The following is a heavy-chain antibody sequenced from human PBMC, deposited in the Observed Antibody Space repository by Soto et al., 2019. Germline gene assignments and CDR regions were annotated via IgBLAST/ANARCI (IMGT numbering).Heavy chain of an antibody. CDR1: GFSLSTSGMC. CDR2: IDWDDDK. D-gene: IGHD1-1*01. V-gene: IGHV2-70*11. CDR3: ARMLVQLERSDESTFDY. Sequence: SGPTLVKPTQTLTLTCTFSGFSLSTSGMCVSWIRQPPGKALEWLARIDWDDDKYYSTSLKTRLTISKDTSKNQVVLTMTNMDPVDTATYYCARMLVQLERSDESTFDYWGQGTLVTVSS. J-gene: IGHJ4*02.